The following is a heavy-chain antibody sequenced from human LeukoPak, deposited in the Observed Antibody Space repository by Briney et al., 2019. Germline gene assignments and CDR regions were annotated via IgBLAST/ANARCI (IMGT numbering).Heavy chain of an antibody. J-gene: IGHJ4*02. CDR2: IKPDGSAQ. D-gene: IGHD2-8*01. V-gene: IGHV3-7*01. CDR1: GFTFSNSW. Sequence: PGGSLRLSCAASGFTFSNSWMSWVRQAPGKGLEWVATIKPDGSAQYYVDSVKGRFTISRDNAKNSLYLQMNSLRAEDTAVYYCARAETGLMVYAHFDYWGQGTLVTVSS. CDR3: ARAETGLMVYAHFDY.